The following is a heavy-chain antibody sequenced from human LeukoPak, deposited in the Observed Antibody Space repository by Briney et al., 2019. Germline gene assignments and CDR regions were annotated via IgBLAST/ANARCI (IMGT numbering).Heavy chain of an antibody. CDR3: AREYGASEH. CDR2: IDPYTGNT. J-gene: IGHJ1*01. V-gene: IGHV1-2*02. Sequence: ASVKVSCKASGYTFVGYYLHWVRQAPGQGLEWMAWIDPYTGNTHYAQKFQGRITVTRDKSISTTYMELSWLTSDDTALYYCAREYGASEHWGQGTLVTVSS. D-gene: IGHD4/OR15-4a*01. CDR1: GYTFVGYY.